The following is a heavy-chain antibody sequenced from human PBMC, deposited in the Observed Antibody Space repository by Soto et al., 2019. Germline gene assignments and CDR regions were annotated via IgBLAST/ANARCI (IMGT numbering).Heavy chain of an antibody. CDR3: AKRTTGWYFDL. CDR2: ISGSGGST. Sequence: EVQLLESGGGLVQPGGSLRLSCAASGFTFTSYAMNWVRQAPGKGLEWVSVISGSGGSTYYADSVKSRFTISRDNSKNTLYLQANSLRAEDTAVYYCAKRTTGWYFDLWGRRTRVTVSS. CDR1: GFTFTSYA. J-gene: IGHJ2*01. V-gene: IGHV3-23*01.